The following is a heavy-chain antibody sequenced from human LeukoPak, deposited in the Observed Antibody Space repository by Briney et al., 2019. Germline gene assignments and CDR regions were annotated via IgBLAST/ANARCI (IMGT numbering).Heavy chain of an antibody. CDR2: ISYDGSNK. V-gene: IGHV3-30-3*01. CDR1: GFTFSSYA. J-gene: IGHJ4*02. Sequence: GGSLRLSCAASGFTFSSYAMHWVRQAPGKGLEWVAVISYDGSNKYYADSVKGRFTISRDNSKNTLYLQMNSLRDEDTAVYYCAGSYGGLYYFDYWGQGTLVTVSS. D-gene: IGHD3-16*01. CDR3: AGSYGGLYYFDY.